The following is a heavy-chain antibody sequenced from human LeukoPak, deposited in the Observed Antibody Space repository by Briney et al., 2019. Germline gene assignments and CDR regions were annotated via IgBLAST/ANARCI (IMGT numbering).Heavy chain of an antibody. J-gene: IGHJ4*02. V-gene: IGHV3-30*18. CDR2: ISYDGSNK. Sequence: GRSLRLSCAASGFTFSSYGMHWVRQAPGKGLEWVAVISYDGSNKYYADSVKGRFTISRDNSKNTLYLQMNSLRVDDTAVYYCAKDQEIKGTTLFYFDFWGQGNQVTVS. CDR3: AKDQEIKGTTLFYFDF. CDR1: GFTFSSYG. D-gene: IGHD1-14*01.